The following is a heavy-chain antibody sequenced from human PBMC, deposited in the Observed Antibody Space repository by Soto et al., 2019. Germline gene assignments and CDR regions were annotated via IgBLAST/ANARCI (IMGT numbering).Heavy chain of an antibody. D-gene: IGHD1-26*01. V-gene: IGHV4-4*02. CDR1: GGSISSSNW. J-gene: IGHJ6*02. CDR3: ARVSGSYYYGMDV. CDR2: IYHSGST. Sequence: QVQLQESGAGLVKPSGTLSLTCAVSGGSISSSNWWSWVRQPPGKGLEWIGEIYHSGSTNYNPSLKSRVTLSVDKSKNQFSLKLSSVTAADTAVYYCARVSGSYYYGMDVWGQGTTVTVSS.